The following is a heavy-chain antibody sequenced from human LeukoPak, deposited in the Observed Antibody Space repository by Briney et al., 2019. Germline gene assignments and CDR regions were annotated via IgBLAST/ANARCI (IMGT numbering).Heavy chain of an antibody. CDR1: RFTFSSYA. J-gene: IGHJ3*02. CDR3: ARLYCTNGVCYTPFDAFDI. D-gene: IGHD2-8*01. Sequence: AGGSLRLSCAASRFTFSSYAMSWVRQAPGKGLEWVSVISATDGSTYYADSVKGRFTISRGNSKNTLYLQMNSLRAEDTAVYYCARLYCTNGVCYTPFDAFDIWGQGTMVTVSS. V-gene: IGHV3-23*01. CDR2: ISATDGST.